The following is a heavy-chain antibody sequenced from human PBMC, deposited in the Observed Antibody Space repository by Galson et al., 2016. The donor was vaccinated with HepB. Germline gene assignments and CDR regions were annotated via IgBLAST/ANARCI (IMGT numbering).Heavy chain of an antibody. J-gene: IGHJ6*02. CDR1: GFTFSTYW. V-gene: IGHV3-7*03. Sequence: SLRLSCAASGFTFSTYWMTWVRQAPGNGLEWVANINQGGSEANYVDPKKGRFPISRDNAKNSLFQQINSRRAEDAAVYYCARDRSFGGGSTWYDVMDVWGQGTTVTVSS. CDR2: INQGGSEA. CDR3: ARDRSFGGGSTWYDVMDV. D-gene: IGHD3-10*01.